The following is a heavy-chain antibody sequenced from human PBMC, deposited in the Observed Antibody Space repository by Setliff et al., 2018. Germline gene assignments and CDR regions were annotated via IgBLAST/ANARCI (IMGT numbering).Heavy chain of an antibody. J-gene: IGHJ5*02. CDR1: GFSGSTSGVG. CDR3: ARRRGVVVSSWFDP. Sequence: SGPPLVNPTQTLTLTCTFSGFSGSTSGVGVGWIRQPPGKALEWLALLYWNDDKLYSPSLKIRLTITKDTSKNQVVLNMTNMDPVDTPTYYCARRRGVVVSSWFDPWGQGTLVTVSS. D-gene: IGHD2-2*01. V-gene: IGHV2-5*01. CDR2: LYWNDDK.